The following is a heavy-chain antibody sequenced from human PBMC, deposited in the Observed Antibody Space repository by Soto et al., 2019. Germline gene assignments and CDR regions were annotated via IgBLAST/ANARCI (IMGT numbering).Heavy chain of an antibody. Sequence: SETLSLTCAVSGGSISSSNWWSWVRQPPGKGLEWIGEIYHSGSTNYNPSLKSRVTISVDKSKNQFSLKLSSVTAADTAVYYCASRIVGATDFFEYWGQGTLVTVSS. V-gene: IGHV4-4*02. CDR2: IYHSGST. CDR3: ASRIVGATDFFEY. D-gene: IGHD1-26*01. CDR1: GGSISSSNW. J-gene: IGHJ4*02.